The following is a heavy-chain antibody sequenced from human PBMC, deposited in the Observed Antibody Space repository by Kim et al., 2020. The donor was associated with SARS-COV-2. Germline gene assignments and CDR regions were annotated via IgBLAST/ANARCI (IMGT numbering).Heavy chain of an antibody. V-gene: IGHV5-10-1*01. Sequence: GESLQISCKGSGYSFTSYWISWVRQMPGKGLEWMGRIDPSDSYTNYSPSFQGHVTISADKSISTAYLQWSSLKASDTAMYYCARHRLGSYGYVGAFDIWGQGTMVTVSS. CDR3: ARHRLGSYGYVGAFDI. CDR2: IDPSDSYT. J-gene: IGHJ3*02. CDR1: GYSFTSYW. D-gene: IGHD5-18*01.